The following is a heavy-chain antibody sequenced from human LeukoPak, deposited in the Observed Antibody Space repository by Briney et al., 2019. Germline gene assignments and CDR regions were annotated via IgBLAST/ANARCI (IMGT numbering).Heavy chain of an antibody. CDR2: IYYTGNT. Sequence: SETLSLTCTVSGGSISNSGYYWGWIRQPPGKGLEWIGSIYYTGNTYYNPSLNSRVTISVDTSKNQFSLKLSSVTDADTAIYYCARLTSGWYVIYWGQGTLVTVSS. CDR3: ARLTSGWYVIY. J-gene: IGHJ4*02. D-gene: IGHD6-19*01. V-gene: IGHV4-39*01. CDR1: GGSISNSGYY.